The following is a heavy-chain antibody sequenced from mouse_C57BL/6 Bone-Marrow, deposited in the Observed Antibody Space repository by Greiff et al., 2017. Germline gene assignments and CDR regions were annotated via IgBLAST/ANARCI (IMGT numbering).Heavy chain of an antibody. V-gene: IGHV5-17*01. J-gene: IGHJ4*01. CDR2: ISSGSSTI. D-gene: IGHD1-1*01. CDR1: GFTFSDYG. Sequence: EVKLVESGGGLVKPGGSLTLSCAASGFTFSDYGMHWVRQAPEKGLEWVAYISSGSSTIYYADTVKGRFTISRDNAKDTLFLQMTSLRSEDTAMYDCARQGNTGGMDYWGQGTAVTVSS. CDR3: ARQGNTGGMDY.